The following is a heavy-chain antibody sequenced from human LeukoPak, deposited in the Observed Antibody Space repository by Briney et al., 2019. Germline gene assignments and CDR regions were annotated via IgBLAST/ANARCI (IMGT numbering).Heavy chain of an antibody. V-gene: IGHV3-30*02. J-gene: IGHJ4*02. D-gene: IGHD6-13*01. CDR1: GFTFSSYG. Sequence: PGGSLRLSCAASGFTFSSYGMHWVRQAPGKGLEWVAFIRYDGSNKYYADSVKGRFTISRDNSKNTLYLQMNSLRAEVRAVYYCAKDPPVDGQQLTNTTDYWGRGTLVTVSS. CDR3: AKDPPVDGQQLTNTTDY. CDR2: IRYDGSNK.